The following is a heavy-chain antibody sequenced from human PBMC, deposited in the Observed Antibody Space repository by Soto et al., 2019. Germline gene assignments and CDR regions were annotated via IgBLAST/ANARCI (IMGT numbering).Heavy chain of an antibody. CDR3: ARDPGYSYGYN. CDR1: GYTFLSYA. Sequence: QVQLVQSGAEVKKPGASVKFSCKASGYTFLSYAMNWVRQAPGQRLEWMGWINAGNGNTKYSQKFQGRVTITRDTAASTGYMELSSLRSEDTAVYYCARDPGYSYGYNWGQGTLVTVSS. J-gene: IGHJ4*02. CDR2: INAGNGNT. D-gene: IGHD5-18*01. V-gene: IGHV1-3*01.